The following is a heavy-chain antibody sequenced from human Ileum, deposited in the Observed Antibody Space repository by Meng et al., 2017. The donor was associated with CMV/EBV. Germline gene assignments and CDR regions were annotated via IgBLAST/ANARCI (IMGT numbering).Heavy chain of an antibody. Sequence: CAASGFTFYSAWMTRFRQTPGKGLGWVGRVRPKSEGGTSDYAALVQGRFTISRDDSKNTLYLQMNSLKTDDTAVYYCTTHSITPRSGWGQGTLVTVSS. CDR2: VRPKSEGGTS. D-gene: IGHD3-3*02. J-gene: IGHJ4*02. CDR1: GFTFYSAW. V-gene: IGHV3-15*07. CDR3: TTHSITPRSG.